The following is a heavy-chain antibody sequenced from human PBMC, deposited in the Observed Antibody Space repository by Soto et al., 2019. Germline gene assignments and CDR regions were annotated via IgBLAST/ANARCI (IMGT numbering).Heavy chain of an antibody. CDR2: INHSGST. V-gene: IGHV4-34*01. CDR1: GGSFSGYY. CDR3: AREYGDYGVIDY. Sequence: QVQLQQWGAGLLKPSETLSLTCAVYGGSFSGYYWSWIRQPPGKGLEWIGEINHSGSTNYNPSLKSRVTISVDPSKNQCSLKLSSVTAADTAVYYCAREYGDYGVIDYWGQGTLVTVSS. J-gene: IGHJ4*02. D-gene: IGHD4-17*01.